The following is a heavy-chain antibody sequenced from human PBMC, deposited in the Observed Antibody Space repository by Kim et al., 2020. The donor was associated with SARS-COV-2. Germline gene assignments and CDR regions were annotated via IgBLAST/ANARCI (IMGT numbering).Heavy chain of an antibody. V-gene: IGHV4-59*01. J-gene: IGHJ4*02. Sequence: SETLSLTCTVSGGSISSYYWSWIRQPPGKGLEWIGYIYYSGSTNYNPSLKSRVTISVDTSKNQFSLKLSSVTAADTAVYYCARGPPDLPYFDYWGQGTLVTVSS. CDR2: IYYSGST. CDR3: ARGPPDLPYFDY. CDR1: GGSISSYY.